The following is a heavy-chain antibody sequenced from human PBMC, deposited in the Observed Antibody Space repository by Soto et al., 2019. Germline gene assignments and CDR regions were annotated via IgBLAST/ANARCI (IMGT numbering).Heavy chain of an antibody. CDR3: ARDVGSGCSGGSCSYYGMDV. CDR1: GYTFTSYY. J-gene: IGHJ6*02. V-gene: IGHV1-46*01. D-gene: IGHD2-15*01. CDR2: INPSGGST. Sequence: QVQLVQSGAEVKKPGASVKVSCKASGYTFTSYYMHWVRQAPGQGLEWMGIINPSGGSTSYAQKFQGRVTMTRDTSTSTVYMELSSLRSEDTAVYYCARDVGSGCSGGSCSYYGMDVWGQGTTVTVSS.